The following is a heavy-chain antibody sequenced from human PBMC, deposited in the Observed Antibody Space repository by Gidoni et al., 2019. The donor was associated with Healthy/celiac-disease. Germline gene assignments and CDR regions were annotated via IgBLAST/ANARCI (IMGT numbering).Heavy chain of an antibody. CDR3: ARDPYVWGSYQVDY. V-gene: IGHV1-2*02. D-gene: IGHD3-16*02. CDR1: GDTFTGYY. J-gene: IGHJ4*02. Sequence: QVQLVQSGAEVKKPGASVKVSCKASGDTFTGYYMHWVRQAPGQGLEWMGWINPNSGGTNYAQKFQGRVTMTRDTSISTAYMELSRLGSDDTAVYYCARDPYVWGSYQVDYWGQGTLVTVSS. CDR2: INPNSGGT.